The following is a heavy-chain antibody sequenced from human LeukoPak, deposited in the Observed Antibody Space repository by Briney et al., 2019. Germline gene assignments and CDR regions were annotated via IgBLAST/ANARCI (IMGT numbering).Heavy chain of an antibody. J-gene: IGHJ4*02. D-gene: IGHD3-22*01. V-gene: IGHV4-4*07. Sequence: SETLSLTCTVSGGSIGSYYWSWIRQPAGKGLEWIGRIYTSAGTVYNPSLKSRVTMSVDTSKNQFSLKLSSVTAADTAVYYCARGVFYYDTSGRGYCFDYWGQGTLVTVSS. CDR2: IYTSAGT. CDR1: GGSIGSYY. CDR3: ARGVFYYDTSGRGYCFDY.